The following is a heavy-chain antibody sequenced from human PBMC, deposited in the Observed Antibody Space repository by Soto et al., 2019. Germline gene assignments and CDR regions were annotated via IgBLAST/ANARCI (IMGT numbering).Heavy chain of an antibody. Sequence: QVQLVQSGAEVKKPGASVKVSCKASGYIFTNHYIHWVRQAPGQGLEWMGIINPSGGSTNYLQKFQGRFTMTRDTSTSTVYMELISLRSEDTAVYFCARADYYDSSGFYYDCWGQGALVTVSS. CDR2: INPSGGST. J-gene: IGHJ4*02. V-gene: IGHV1-46*01. D-gene: IGHD3-22*01. CDR3: ARADYYDSSGFYYDC. CDR1: GYIFTNHY.